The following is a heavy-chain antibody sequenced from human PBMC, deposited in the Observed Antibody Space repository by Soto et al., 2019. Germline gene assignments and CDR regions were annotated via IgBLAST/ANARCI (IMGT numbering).Heavy chain of an antibody. CDR3: AKGRGEMNWANYYGLDV. CDR1: GFTFTRFG. V-gene: IGHV3-30*18. D-gene: IGHD7-27*01. Sequence: QVQLVESGGGVVQPGRSLRLSCAASGFTFTRFGMHWVRQAPGKGLEWVALITYEGSQIYYADAVKGRFTIARDNGDNTLSLQMDNLRTEDTETYFCAKGRGEMNWANYYGLDVWGQGTTVTVSS. J-gene: IGHJ6*02. CDR2: ITYEGSQI.